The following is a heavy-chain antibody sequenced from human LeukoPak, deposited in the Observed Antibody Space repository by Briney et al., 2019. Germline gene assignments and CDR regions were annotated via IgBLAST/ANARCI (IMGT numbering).Heavy chain of an antibody. J-gene: IGHJ4*02. Sequence: ASVKVSCKASGYTLTDYYLHWVRQAPGQGLKWMGWINPNSGATDYAQSFQARVTMTRDTSIGSGYMELTGLESDDTAVYYCARPRDYTGYYQYYFDYWGQGTLVTVSS. CDR1: GYTLTDYY. CDR2: INPNSGAT. D-gene: IGHD3-9*01. CDR3: ARPRDYTGYYQYYFDY. V-gene: IGHV1-2*02.